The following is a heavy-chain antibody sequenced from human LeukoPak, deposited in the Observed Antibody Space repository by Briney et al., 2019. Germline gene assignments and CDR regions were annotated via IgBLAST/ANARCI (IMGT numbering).Heavy chain of an antibody. Sequence: VASVKVSCKVSGYILSELSMHWVRQAPREGREWMGGFYPEDDERIYAQKFQGRVTMTEDTSTDTAYMELSSLRSEDTAVYYCATELRSGYFDYWGQGTLVTVSS. CDR2: FYPEDDER. CDR1: GYILSELS. V-gene: IGHV1-24*01. D-gene: IGHD3-22*01. J-gene: IGHJ4*02. CDR3: ATELRSGYFDY.